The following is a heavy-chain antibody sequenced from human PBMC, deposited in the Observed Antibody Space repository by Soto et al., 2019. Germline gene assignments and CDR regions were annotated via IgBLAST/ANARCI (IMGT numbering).Heavy chain of an antibody. V-gene: IGHV3-74*01. Sequence: PGGSLRLSCAASGFTFISNWMHWFRQAPGKGLVWVSRINGDGSSTSYADSVKGRFTISRDNAKSTLYLQMNSLRVEDTAVYYCIRQRFRYDDGSQDFDYWGQGTLVTVSS. J-gene: IGHJ4*02. CDR1: GFTFISNW. CDR2: INGDGSST. CDR3: IRQRFRYDDGSQDFDY. D-gene: IGHD3-16*01.